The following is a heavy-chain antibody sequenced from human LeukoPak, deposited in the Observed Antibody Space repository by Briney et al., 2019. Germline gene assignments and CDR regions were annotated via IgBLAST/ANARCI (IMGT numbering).Heavy chain of an antibody. CDR2: IYPGDSQT. Sequence: GESLKISCKGSGYGFSVYWIGWVRQMPGKGLEWMGIIYPGDSQTRYSPSFQGRVTFSADKSINTAYLQWSSLKASDTAMYYCARHSSASLYANRFDPWGQGTLVTVSS. J-gene: IGHJ5*02. D-gene: IGHD2-2*01. CDR1: GYGFSVYW. CDR3: ARHSSASLYANRFDP. V-gene: IGHV5-51*01.